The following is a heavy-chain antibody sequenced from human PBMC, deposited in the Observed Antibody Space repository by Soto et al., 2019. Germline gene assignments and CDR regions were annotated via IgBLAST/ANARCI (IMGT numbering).Heavy chain of an antibody. J-gene: IGHJ6*03. D-gene: IGHD5-18*01. CDR1: GGSFSSYY. CDR2: INHSGST. CDR3: ARRQGGYSYGYGYYYMDA. V-gene: IGHV4-34*01. Sequence: SETLSLTCAVYGGSFSSYYWSWIRQPPGKGLEWIGEINHSGSTNYNPSLKSRVTISVDTSKNQFSLKLSSVTAADTAVYYCARRQGGYSYGYGYYYMDAWGTGTTVTVSS.